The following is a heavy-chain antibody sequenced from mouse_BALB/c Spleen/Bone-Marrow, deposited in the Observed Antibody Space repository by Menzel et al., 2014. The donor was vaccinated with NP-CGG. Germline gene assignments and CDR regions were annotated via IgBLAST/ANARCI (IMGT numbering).Heavy chain of an antibody. J-gene: IGHJ2*01. Sequence: VQLQQSGHDLVQPGASVTISCKSSGYSFTGYYMHWVKQSHGKSLEWIGRVNPNNGGTSYNQKFKGKAILTVDKSSSTAYMELRSLTSEDSAVYYCAIGTYFDYWGQGTTLTVSS. CDR3: AIGTYFDY. V-gene: IGHV1-26*01. CDR2: VNPNNGGT. CDR1: GYSFTGYY. D-gene: IGHD1-1*02.